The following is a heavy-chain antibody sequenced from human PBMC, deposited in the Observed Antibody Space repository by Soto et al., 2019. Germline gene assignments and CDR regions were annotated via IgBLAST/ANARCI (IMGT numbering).Heavy chain of an antibody. J-gene: IGHJ4*02. Sequence: EVQMVESGGGLVKPGGSLRLSCAASGFNFNIAWMHWVRQAPGKGLEWVGRIKSKTNGGTTDYAGPVKGRFTISRDDSKNTLFLQMNSLKTEDTAMYYCTTDDPINKNWGQGALVTVS. CDR1: GFNFNIAW. CDR2: IKSKTNGGTT. CDR3: TTDDPINKN. V-gene: IGHV3-15*01.